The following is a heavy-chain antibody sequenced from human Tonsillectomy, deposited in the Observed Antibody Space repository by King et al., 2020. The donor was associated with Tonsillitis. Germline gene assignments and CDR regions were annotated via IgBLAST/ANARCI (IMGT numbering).Heavy chain of an antibody. CDR3: ARGIYYSGIDYFDP. CDR1: SGSISSGNYY. J-gene: IGHJ4*02. CDR2: IYYSGST. Sequence: QLQESGPGPVIPSQTLTLTCNVSSGSISSGNYYWSWIRQRPGKGLEWIGYIYYSGSTYYNPSLKSRITISVDTSKNQLSLKLRSVTAAATAVYYCARGIYYSGIDYFDPWGQGTLVTVSS. V-gene: IGHV4-31*02. D-gene: IGHD3-10*01.